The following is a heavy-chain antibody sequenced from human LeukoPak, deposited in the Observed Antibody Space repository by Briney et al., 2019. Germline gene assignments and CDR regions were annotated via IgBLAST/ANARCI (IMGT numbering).Heavy chain of an antibody. D-gene: IGHD3-3*01. CDR2: INPNSGGT. CDR3: ARVYDFWSGYYFGY. J-gene: IGHJ4*02. CDR1: GYTFTGYH. Sequence: ASVKVSCKASGYTFTGYHMHWVRQAPGQGLEWMGWINPNSGGTNYAQKFQGRVTMTRDTSISTAYMELSRLRSDDTAVYYCARVYDFWSGYYFGYWGQGTLVTVSS. V-gene: IGHV1-2*02.